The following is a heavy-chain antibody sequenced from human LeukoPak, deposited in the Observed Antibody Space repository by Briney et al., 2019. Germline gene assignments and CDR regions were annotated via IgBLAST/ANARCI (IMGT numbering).Heavy chain of an antibody. CDR2: IKQDGSEK. CDR1: GFTFSRYW. Sequence: GGSLRLSCAASGFTFSRYWMSWVRQAPGKGLEWVANIKQDGSEKYYVDSVKGRFTISRDNAKNSLYLQMNSLRAEDTAVYYCARGAGDSNYVVDYFDYWGQGTLVTVSS. D-gene: IGHD4-11*01. CDR3: ARGAGDSNYVVDYFDY. V-gene: IGHV3-7*01. J-gene: IGHJ4*02.